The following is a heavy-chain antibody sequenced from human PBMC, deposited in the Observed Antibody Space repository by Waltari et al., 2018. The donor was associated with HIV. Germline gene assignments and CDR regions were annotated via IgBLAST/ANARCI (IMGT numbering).Heavy chain of an antibody. V-gene: IGHV3-74*01. Sequence: EVQLVEAGGGLVQPGGSVRLSCSASGLTFSTHWMSRVRQAQGKVLVWVSGINREGSTIRYADSVKGRFTISRDNAKNTLYLQMNSLRAEDTALYYCARGQYYSMDVWGQGTTVTVSS. J-gene: IGHJ6*02. D-gene: IGHD3-10*01. CDR3: ARGQYYSMDV. CDR2: INREGSTI. CDR1: GLTFSTHW.